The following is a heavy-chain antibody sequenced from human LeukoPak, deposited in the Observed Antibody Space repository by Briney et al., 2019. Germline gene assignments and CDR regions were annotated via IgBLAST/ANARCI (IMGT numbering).Heavy chain of an antibody. CDR2: IIPISGTA. J-gene: IGHJ5*02. D-gene: IGHD2-2*01. V-gene: IGHV1-69*05. Sequence: SVKVSCKASGGTFSSYAISWVRQAPGQGLEWMGGIIPISGTANYAQKFQGRVTITTDESTSTAYMELSSLRSEDTAVYYCARDGCSSTSCYYNNWFDPWGQGTLVTVSS. CDR1: GGTFSSYA. CDR3: ARDGCSSTSCYYNNWFDP.